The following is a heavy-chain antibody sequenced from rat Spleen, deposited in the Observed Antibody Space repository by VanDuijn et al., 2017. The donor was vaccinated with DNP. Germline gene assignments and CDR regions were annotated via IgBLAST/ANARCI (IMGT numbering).Heavy chain of an antibody. Sequence: EVQLVESGGGLVQPGRSLKLSCTASGFTFSDYYMSWVRQAPTKGLEWVSYISYDGGRTYNVASVKGRFTISRDIVKNTLYLQMNSLRSEDTATYYCARHVLPLRVWDYWGQGVMVTVSS. D-gene: IGHD1-4*01. CDR2: ISYDGGRT. CDR3: ARHVLPLRVWDY. CDR1: GFTFSDYY. J-gene: IGHJ2*01. V-gene: IGHV5-22*01.